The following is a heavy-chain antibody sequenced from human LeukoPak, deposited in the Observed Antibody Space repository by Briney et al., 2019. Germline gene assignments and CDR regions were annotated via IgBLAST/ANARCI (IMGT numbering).Heavy chain of an antibody. CDR1: GGSISSYY. D-gene: IGHD1-26*01. J-gene: IGHJ6*03. V-gene: IGHV4-59*01. Sequence: MTSETLSLTCTVSGGSISSYYWSWIWQPPGKGLEWTGYIYYSGSTNYNPSLKSRVTISVDTSKNQFSLKLSSVTAADTAVYYCAREVRELPAYYYYMDVWGKGTTVTISS. CDR2: IYYSGST. CDR3: AREVRELPAYYYYMDV.